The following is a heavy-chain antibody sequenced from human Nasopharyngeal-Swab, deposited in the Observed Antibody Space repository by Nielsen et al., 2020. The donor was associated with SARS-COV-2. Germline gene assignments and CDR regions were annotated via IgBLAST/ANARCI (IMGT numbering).Heavy chain of an antibody. J-gene: IGHJ6*02. D-gene: IGHD3-3*01. CDR3: ARDGLDYDFWSGYFMDV. CDR2: ISSRSSYI. V-gene: IGHV3-21*01. Sequence: VRQDPGKGLEWVSSISSRSSYIYYADSVTGRVTITRDNAKISLYLQMNSLRAEDTAVYYCARDGLDYDFWSGYFMDVWGQGTTVTVSS.